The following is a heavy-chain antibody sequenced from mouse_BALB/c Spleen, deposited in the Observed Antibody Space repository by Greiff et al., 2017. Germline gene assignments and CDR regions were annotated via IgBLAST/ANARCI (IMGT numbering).Heavy chain of an antibody. Sequence: EVQLQQSGPGLVKPSQSLSLTCTVTGYSITSDYAWNWIRQFPGNKLEWMGYISYSGSTSYNPSLKSRISITRDTSKNQFFLQLNSVTTEDTATYYCARGGTYGYEGWFAYWGQGTLVTVSA. CDR1: GYSITSDYA. V-gene: IGHV3-2*02. CDR2: ISYSGST. D-gene: IGHD2-2*01. J-gene: IGHJ3*01. CDR3: ARGGTYGYEGWFAY.